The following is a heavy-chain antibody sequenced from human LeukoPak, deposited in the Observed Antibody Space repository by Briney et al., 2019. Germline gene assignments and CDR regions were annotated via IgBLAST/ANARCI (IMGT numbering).Heavy chain of an antibody. V-gene: IGHV3-23*01. CDR3: ARQDGRYSFDC. CDR1: GFTFSSYA. CDR2: ISGSGGST. J-gene: IGHJ4*02. Sequence: GGSLRLSCAASGFTFSSYAMSWVRQAPGKGLEWVSAISGSGGSTYYADSVKGRFTISRDNSKNTLYLQMNSLRGEDTAVYYCARQDGRYSFDCWGQGTLVTVSS. D-gene: IGHD1-26*01.